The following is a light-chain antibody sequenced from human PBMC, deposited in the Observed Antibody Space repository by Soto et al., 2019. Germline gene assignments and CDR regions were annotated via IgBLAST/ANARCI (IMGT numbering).Light chain of an antibody. J-gene: IGLJ1*01. Sequence: QSVLTQPPSASGAPGQSVTISCSGSSSNIGSNTVYWFQQLPGTATKLLIFNNNQRPSGVPDRFSGSKSGTSASLAMRGLQSEDEAEYYCAAWDHSLNGFYVFGTGTKV. CDR1: SSNIGSNT. CDR2: NNN. CDR3: AAWDHSLNGFYV. V-gene: IGLV1-44*01.